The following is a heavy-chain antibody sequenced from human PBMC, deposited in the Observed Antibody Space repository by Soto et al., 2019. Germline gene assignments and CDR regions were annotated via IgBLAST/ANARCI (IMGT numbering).Heavy chain of an antibody. CDR1: GGTFSSYA. J-gene: IGHJ6*02. V-gene: IGHV1-69*13. CDR3: ATSQRLTIFGVVINYYYYYGMDV. CDR2: IIPIFGTA. Sequence: ASVKVSCKASGGTFSSYAISWVRQAPGQGLEWMGGIIPIFGTANYAQKFQGRVTITADESTSTAYMELSSLRSEDTAVYYCATSQRLTIFGVVINYYYYYGMDVWGQGTTVTVSS. D-gene: IGHD3-3*01.